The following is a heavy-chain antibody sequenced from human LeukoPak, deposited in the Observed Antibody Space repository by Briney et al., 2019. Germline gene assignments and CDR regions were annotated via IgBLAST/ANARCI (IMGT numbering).Heavy chain of an antibody. J-gene: IGHJ3*02. CDR1: GYTFTSYD. V-gene: IGHV1-8*03. Sequence: ASVKVSCKASGYTFTSYDINWVRQATGQGLEWMGWMNPNSGNTGYAQKFRGRVTITRNTSISTAYMELSSLRSEDTVVYYCASTGGARRDAFDIWGQGTMVTVSS. D-gene: IGHD1-1*01. CDR2: MNPNSGNT. CDR3: ASTGGARRDAFDI.